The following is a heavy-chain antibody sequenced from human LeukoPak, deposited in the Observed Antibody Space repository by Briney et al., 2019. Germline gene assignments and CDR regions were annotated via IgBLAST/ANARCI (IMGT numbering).Heavy chain of an antibody. CDR3: ARKRILPSQYYFDY. V-gene: IGHV4-31*03. J-gene: IGHJ4*02. Sequence: SETLSLTCTVSGGSISSGGFYWSWIRQHPGKGLKWIGYIYYSGSTYYNPSLKSRVTMSVDTSKNQFSLKLTSVTAADTAVYYCARKRILPSQYYFDYWGQGSLVTVSS. D-gene: IGHD3-3*01. CDR1: GGSISSGGFY. CDR2: IYYSGST.